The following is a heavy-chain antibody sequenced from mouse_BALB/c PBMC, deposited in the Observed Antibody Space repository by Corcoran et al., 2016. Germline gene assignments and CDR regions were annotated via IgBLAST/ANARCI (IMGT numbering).Heavy chain of an antibody. Sequence: QLQLQQSGAELMKPGASVKISCKATGYTFSSYWIEWVKQRPGHGLEWIGEILPGSGSTNYNEKFKGKATFTADPSSNTAYMQLSSLTSEDSAVYYCARGGSSDYWGQGTTLTVSS. D-gene: IGHD1-1*01. J-gene: IGHJ2*01. CDR3: ARGGSSDY. CDR2: ILPGSGST. V-gene: IGHV1-9*01. CDR1: GYTFSSYW.